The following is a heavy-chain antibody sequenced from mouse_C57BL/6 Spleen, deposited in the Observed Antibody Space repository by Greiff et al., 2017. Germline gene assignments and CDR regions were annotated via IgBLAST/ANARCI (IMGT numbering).Heavy chain of an antibody. CDR3: ARLYDGNEGAMDD. D-gene: IGHD2-1*01. V-gene: IGHV14-2*01. J-gene: IGHJ4*01. Sequence: VQLQQSGAELVKPGASVKLSCTASGFNIKDYYMHWVKQRPEQGLEWIGRIDPEDGETKYAPKFQGKATITADTSSSTAYLQLSSLTSEDTAVYYCARLYDGNEGAMDDWGQGTSVTVAS. CDR2: IDPEDGET. CDR1: GFNIKDYY.